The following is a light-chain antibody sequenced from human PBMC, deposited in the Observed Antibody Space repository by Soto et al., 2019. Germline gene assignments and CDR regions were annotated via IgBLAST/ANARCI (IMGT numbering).Light chain of an antibody. CDR2: KAS. J-gene: IGKJ4*01. CDR1: QSINSW. V-gene: IGKV1-5*03. CDR3: QQYHRSPVT. Sequence: DIQMTQSPSTLSAFVGDRVTITCRASQSINSWLAWYQQKPGKAPNLLIYKASNLESGAPSRFSGSGSGTEFTLTISSLQPDDFATYYCQQYHRSPVTFGGGTKLEIK.